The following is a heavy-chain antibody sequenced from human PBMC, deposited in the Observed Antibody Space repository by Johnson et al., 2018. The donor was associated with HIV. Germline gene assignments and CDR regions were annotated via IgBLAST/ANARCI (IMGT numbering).Heavy chain of an antibody. CDR2: ISYDGSNK. V-gene: IGHV3-30-3*01. CDR3: ARGRDPGDYVGLGAFDI. Sequence: QVQLVESGGGVVQPGRSLRLSCAASGFIFSSYAMHWVRQAPGKGLEWVAVISYDGSNKYYADSVKGRFTISRDNSKNTLYLQMNSLRAEDTAVYFCARGRDPGDYVGLGAFDIWGQGTMVTVSS. D-gene: IGHD4-17*01. CDR1: GFIFSSYA. J-gene: IGHJ3*02.